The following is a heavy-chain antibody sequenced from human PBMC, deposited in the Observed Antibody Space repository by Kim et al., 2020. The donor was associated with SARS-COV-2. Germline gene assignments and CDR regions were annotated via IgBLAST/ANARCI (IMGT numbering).Heavy chain of an antibody. J-gene: IGHJ4*02. CDR3: ARARRGFDY. D-gene: IGHD3-10*01. V-gene: IGHV1-46*01. CDR2: GST. Sequence: GSTNYEQKVQGRATMTTDTSTRTVYMELSSLRSEDTAVYYCARARRGFDYWGQGTLVTVSS.